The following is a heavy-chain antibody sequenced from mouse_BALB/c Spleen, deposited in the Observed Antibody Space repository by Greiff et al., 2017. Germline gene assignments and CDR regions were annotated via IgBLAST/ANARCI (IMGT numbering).Heavy chain of an antibody. D-gene: IGHD2-14*01. CDR3: VRYRYYAMDY. Sequence: QVQLKESGPGLVAPSQSLSITCTVSGFSLTSYDISRIRQPPGKGLEWLGVIWTGGGTNYNSAFMSRLSISKDNSKSQVFLKMNSLQTDDTAIYYCVRYRYYAMDYWGQGTAVTVSA. CDR2: IWTGGGT. CDR1: GFSLTSYD. J-gene: IGHJ4*01. V-gene: IGHV2-9-2*01.